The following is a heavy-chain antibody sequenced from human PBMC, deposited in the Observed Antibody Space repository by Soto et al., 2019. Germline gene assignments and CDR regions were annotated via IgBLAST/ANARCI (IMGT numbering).Heavy chain of an antibody. CDR2: IYHSGRP. CDR3: ARVLRYFDWSLLEAFDT. Sequence: SETLSLTCTVSGDSISRGNYSWSWVRQPPGKGLEWIGYIYHSGRPYYNPSLKSRVTMSVDTSSNQFSLKLSPVTAADTAIYFCARVLRYFDWSLLEAFDTWGPGTMVTVSS. V-gene: IGHV4-30-2*01. D-gene: IGHD3-9*01. CDR1: GDSISRGNYS. J-gene: IGHJ3*02.